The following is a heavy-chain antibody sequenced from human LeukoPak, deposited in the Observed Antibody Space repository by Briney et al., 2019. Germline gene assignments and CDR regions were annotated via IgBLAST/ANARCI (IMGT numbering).Heavy chain of an antibody. CDR2: ISYDGSNK. D-gene: IGHD1-7*01. V-gene: IGHV3-30*03. Sequence: GGSLRLSCAASGFTFSSYGMHWVRQAPGKGLEWVGVISYDGSNKYYADSVKGRFTIARDNSKNTVYLQMNSLRPEDTALYFCVRDPQDVFQTTYLDYWGQGTLVTVSS. CDR3: VRDPQDVFQTTYLDY. J-gene: IGHJ4*02. CDR1: GFTFSSYG.